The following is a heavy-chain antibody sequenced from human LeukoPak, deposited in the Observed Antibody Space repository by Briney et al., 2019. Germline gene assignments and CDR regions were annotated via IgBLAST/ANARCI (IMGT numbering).Heavy chain of an antibody. Sequence: GGSLRLSCAASGFTSSNYYMTWVRQAPGKGLEWVAVVSSDGGTKYYADSVKGRFTISRDNSKNTMYLQMNSLRAEDTAVYYCAKEYDSGGYGANFDYWGQGTLVTVSS. D-gene: IGHD3-10*01. CDR2: VSSDGGTK. CDR3: AKEYDSGGYGANFDY. CDR1: GFTSSNYY. V-gene: IGHV3-30*18. J-gene: IGHJ4*02.